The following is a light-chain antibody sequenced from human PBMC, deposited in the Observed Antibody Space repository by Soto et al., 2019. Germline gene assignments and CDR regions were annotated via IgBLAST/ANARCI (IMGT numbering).Light chain of an antibody. CDR3: QQYSSYSWM. J-gene: IGKJ1*01. Sequence: DIQMTQSPSTLSASVGDRVTITCRASQSISTSLAWYQQKPGKAPKLLIYKASSLEGGVPSRFGGSGSGTEFTLTISSLRPDDVATYYCQQYSSYSWMFGQGTKVEIK. CDR2: KAS. CDR1: QSISTS. V-gene: IGKV1-5*03.